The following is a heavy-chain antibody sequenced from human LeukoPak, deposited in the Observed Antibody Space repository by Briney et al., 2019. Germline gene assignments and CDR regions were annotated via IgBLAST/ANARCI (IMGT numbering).Heavy chain of an antibody. Sequence: GGSLRLSCEASGLSISNSWMAWVRRAPGKGLEWVANIKEDGSAKFYVDSVKGRFTISRDNAKNSLSLQMNSLRVEDTAVCYCATALDAPAGPDWGQGTLVTVSS. J-gene: IGHJ4*02. D-gene: IGHD6-13*01. V-gene: IGHV3-7*01. CDR3: ATALDAPAGPD. CDR2: IKEDGSAK. CDR1: GLSISNSW.